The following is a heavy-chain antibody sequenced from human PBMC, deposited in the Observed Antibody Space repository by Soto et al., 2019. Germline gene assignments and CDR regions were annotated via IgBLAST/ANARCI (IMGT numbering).Heavy chain of an antibody. CDR3: ARRSVQLERRIAHYGMDV. CDR2: IYYSGST. CDR1: VGSISSGGYY. Sequence: NPSETLSLTCTVSVGSISSGGYYWSWIRQHPGKGLEWIGYIYYSGSTYYNPSLKSRVTISVDTSKNQFSLKLSSVTAADTAVYYCARRSVQLERRIAHYGMDVWGQGTTVTVSS. J-gene: IGHJ6*02. V-gene: IGHV4-31*03. D-gene: IGHD1-1*01.